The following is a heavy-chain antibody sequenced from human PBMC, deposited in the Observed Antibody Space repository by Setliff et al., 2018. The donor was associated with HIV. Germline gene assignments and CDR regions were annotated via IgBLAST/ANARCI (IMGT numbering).Heavy chain of an antibody. CDR1: GGSITGSPYY. CDR3: ARVHYPSRQARGYSYGYKY. J-gene: IGHJ4*02. CDR2: IHYTGRT. Sequence: SETLSLTCTVSGGSITGSPYYWGWIRRPPVKGLEWIASIHYTGRTYYNPSLKSRVSTSVDTSKNQFSLKLTSVTAADTAVYYCARVHYPSRQARGYSYGYKYWGQGTLVTVSS. D-gene: IGHD5-18*01. V-gene: IGHV4-39*01.